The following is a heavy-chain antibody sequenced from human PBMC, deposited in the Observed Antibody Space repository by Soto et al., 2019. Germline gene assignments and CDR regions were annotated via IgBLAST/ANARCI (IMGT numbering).Heavy chain of an antibody. CDR1: GYTFTSYG. Sequence: ASVKVSCKASGYTFTSYGISWVRQAPGQGLEWMGWISAYNGNTNYAQKLQGRVTMTTDTSTSTAYMELRSLRSDDTAVYYCARDRLELRGLEVTSQYFQHWGQGTLVTVSS. V-gene: IGHV1-18*01. J-gene: IGHJ1*01. CDR2: ISAYNGNT. D-gene: IGHD1-7*01. CDR3: ARDRLELRGLEVTSQYFQH.